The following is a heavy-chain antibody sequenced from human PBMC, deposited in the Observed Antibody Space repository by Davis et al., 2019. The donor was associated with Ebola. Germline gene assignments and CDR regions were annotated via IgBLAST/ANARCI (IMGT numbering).Heavy chain of an antibody. CDR2: IYHSGSI. Sequence: SETLSLTCVVSGGSISSRDWWRWVRQSPEKGLEWIGEIYHSGSINYNPSLKSRATISVDKSKNQFSLKLSSVTAADTAVYYCARQPDIVVVVGATLPAWFDPWGQGTLVTVSS. CDR3: ARQPDIVVVVGATLPAWFDP. D-gene: IGHD2-15*01. J-gene: IGHJ5*02. V-gene: IGHV4-4*02. CDR1: GGSISSRDW.